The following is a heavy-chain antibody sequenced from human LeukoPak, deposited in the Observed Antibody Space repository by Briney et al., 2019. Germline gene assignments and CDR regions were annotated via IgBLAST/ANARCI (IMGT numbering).Heavy chain of an antibody. CDR3: ATDAG. Sequence: RRSLRLSCAATGFTFSSYGRHCDRQAPGKGLEWVAVIWYDGSNKYYADSVKGRFTISRDNSKNTLYPQMNSLRAEDTAVYYCATDAGWGQGTLVTVSS. V-gene: IGHV3-33*01. J-gene: IGHJ4*02. CDR2: IWYDGSNK. CDR1: GFTFSSYG.